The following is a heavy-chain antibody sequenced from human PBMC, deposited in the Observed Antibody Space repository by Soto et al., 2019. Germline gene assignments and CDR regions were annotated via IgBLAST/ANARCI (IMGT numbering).Heavy chain of an antibody. Sequence: EGSLRLSCAASGFTFSSYGMHWVRQAPGKGLEWVAVIWYDGSNKYYADSVKGRFTISRDNSKNTLYLQMNSLRAEDTAVYYCASKGGGMYVWRKGTTVTVSS. D-gene: IGHD1-26*01. J-gene: IGHJ6*04. CDR2: IWYDGSNK. V-gene: IGHV3-33*01. CDR3: ASKGGGMYV. CDR1: GFTFSSYG.